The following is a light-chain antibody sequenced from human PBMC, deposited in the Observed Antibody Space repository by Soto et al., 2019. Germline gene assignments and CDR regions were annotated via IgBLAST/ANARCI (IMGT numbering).Light chain of an antibody. CDR3: QQANSFPLT. J-gene: IGKJ5*01. V-gene: IGKV1-6*01. CDR2: AAS. Sequence: AIQMTQSPSSLSASVGERVTITCRASQVIKNDLSWYQQRPGRDPNLLIYAASTLQSGVPSRFSGSGSGTDFTLTISSLQPEDFATYYCQQANSFPLTFGQGTRLEIK. CDR1: QVIKND.